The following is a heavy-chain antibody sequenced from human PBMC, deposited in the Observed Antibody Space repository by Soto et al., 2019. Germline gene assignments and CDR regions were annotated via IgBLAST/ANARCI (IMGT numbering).Heavy chain of an antibody. CDR2: IHYSGNT. D-gene: IGHD3-3*01. V-gene: IGHV4-39*07. Sequence: SETLSLTCTVSGGSISSSSYYWGWIRQPPGKGLEWIGYIHYSGNTNYNPSLKSRVTISSDTSKDQFSLKLTSMTAADTAVYYCARGYYDFWSGYFATIDYWGQGTLVTVSS. CDR3: ARGYYDFWSGYFATIDY. J-gene: IGHJ4*02. CDR1: GGSISSSSYY.